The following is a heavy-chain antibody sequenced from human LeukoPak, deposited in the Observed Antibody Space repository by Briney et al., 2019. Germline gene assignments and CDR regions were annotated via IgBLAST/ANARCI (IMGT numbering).Heavy chain of an antibody. CDR1: GFTFSSYA. V-gene: IGHV3-23*01. CDR2: ISDSGGST. CDR3: AKDSTYYYDSSGYKFDY. J-gene: IGHJ4*02. D-gene: IGHD3-22*01. Sequence: PGGSLRLSCAASGFTFSSYAMSWVRQAPGKRLEWVPTISDSGGSTYYADSVKGRFTISRDNSKNTLYLQMNSLRAEDTAVYYCAKDSTYYYDSSGYKFDYWGQGTLVTVSS.